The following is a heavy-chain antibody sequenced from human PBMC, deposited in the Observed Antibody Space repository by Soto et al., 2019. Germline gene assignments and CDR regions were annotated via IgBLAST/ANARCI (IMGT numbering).Heavy chain of an antibody. D-gene: IGHD1-26*01. CDR2: ISWNSGSI. V-gene: IGHV3-9*01. J-gene: IGHJ3*02. Sequence: PGGSLRLSCAASGFTFDDYAMHWVRQAPGKGLEWVSGISWNSGSIGYADSVKGRFTISRDNAKNSLYLQMNSLRAEDTALYYCAKDKWELGAFDIWGQGTMVTVSS. CDR1: GFTFDDYA. CDR3: AKDKWELGAFDI.